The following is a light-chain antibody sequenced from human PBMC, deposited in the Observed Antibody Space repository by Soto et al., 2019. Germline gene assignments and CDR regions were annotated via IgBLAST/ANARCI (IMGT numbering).Light chain of an antibody. CDR3: QQYNDWRT. Sequence: EIVMTQSPATLSVSPGERATLSCRASQSVGSNLAWYQQKPGQAPRLLIFGAWNRATDIPARFSGSGSGTEFTLTNSSLACGYYAVYYCQQYNDWRTFGQGTKLEIK. CDR2: GAW. CDR1: QSVGSN. J-gene: IGKJ2*01. V-gene: IGKV3-15*01.